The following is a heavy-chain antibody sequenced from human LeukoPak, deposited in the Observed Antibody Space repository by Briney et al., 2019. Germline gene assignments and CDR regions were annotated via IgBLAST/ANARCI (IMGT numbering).Heavy chain of an antibody. V-gene: IGHV3-23*01. D-gene: IGHD3-22*01. CDR3: AKKTWDSSAWYFFDY. CDR1: GFSFSRFA. Sequence: GGSLRLSCAASGFSFSRFAMSWVRQAPGKGLEWVSAISDSGGRINYADSVKGRFTISRDNSKNTLYLQMNSLRAEDTAVYYFAKKTWDSSAWYFFDYWGQGTLVTVSS. J-gene: IGHJ4*02. CDR2: ISDSGGRI.